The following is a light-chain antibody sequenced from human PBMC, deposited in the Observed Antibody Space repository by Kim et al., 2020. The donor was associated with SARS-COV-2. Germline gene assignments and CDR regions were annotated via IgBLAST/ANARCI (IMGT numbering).Light chain of an antibody. CDR3: QQYDSYSIT. CDR2: KAS. V-gene: IGKV1-5*03. Sequence: DIQMTQSPSTLSASVGGSVTITCRASHSIGSCLAWYQQKPGKAPHLLIYKASSLETGVPSRFSGSGSGTEFTLNISSLQPDDFAPYYCQQYDSYSITFGQGTRLEIK. J-gene: IGKJ5*01. CDR1: HSIGSC.